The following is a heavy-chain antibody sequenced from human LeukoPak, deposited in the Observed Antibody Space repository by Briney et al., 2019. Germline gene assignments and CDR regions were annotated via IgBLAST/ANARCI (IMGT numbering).Heavy chain of an antibody. D-gene: IGHD3-10*01. CDR2: SSSSSSTI. Sequence: GGSLRLSCAASGFTFSSYSMNWVRQAPGKGLEWVSYSSSSSSTIYYADSVKGRFTISRDNAKNSLYLQMNSLRDEDTAVYYRARGAYMVQGVEYDYWGQGTLVTVSS. V-gene: IGHV3-48*02. J-gene: IGHJ4*02. CDR3: ARGAYMVQGVEYDY. CDR1: GFTFSSYS.